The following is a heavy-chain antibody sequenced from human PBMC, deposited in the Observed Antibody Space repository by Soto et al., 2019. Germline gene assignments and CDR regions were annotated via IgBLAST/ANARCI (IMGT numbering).Heavy chain of an antibody. V-gene: IGHV4-34*01. D-gene: IGHD2-15*01. CDR3: ASARFDS. Sequence: SETLSLTCAVNGGSLSANYWTWIRQPPGKGLEWIGEVNHSGGTNYNPSLRSRVTISIDTSQYQFTLKLSSVTAADTAMYYWASARFDSWGQGTLVT. CDR2: VNHSGGT. J-gene: IGHJ4*02. CDR1: GGSLSANY.